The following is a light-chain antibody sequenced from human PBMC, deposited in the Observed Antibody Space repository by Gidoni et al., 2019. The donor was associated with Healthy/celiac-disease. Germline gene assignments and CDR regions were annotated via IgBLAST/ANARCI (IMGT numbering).Light chain of an antibody. CDR1: QSISNY. J-gene: IGKJ2*01. CDR3: QQSYSTPQT. Sequence: DIQMTQSPSSLSASVGDRVTITCRASQSISNYLNWYQQKPGKAPKLLIYAASSLQSGVPSRFSGSGSGTDFTLTISSLQPEDFATYYCQQSYSTPQTFXXXTKLEIK. CDR2: AAS. V-gene: IGKV1-39*01.